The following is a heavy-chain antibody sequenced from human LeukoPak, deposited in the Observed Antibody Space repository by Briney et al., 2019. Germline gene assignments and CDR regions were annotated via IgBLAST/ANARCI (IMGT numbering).Heavy chain of an antibody. V-gene: IGHV4-59*01. CDR1: GGSISSYY. CDR2: IYYSGST. J-gene: IGHJ4*02. CDR3: ARDKGEYYDSSGYLDY. Sequence: SETLSLTCTVSGGSISSYYWSWIRHPPGKGLEWIGYIYYSGSTNYNPSLKSRVTISVDTSKNQFSLKLSSVTAADTAVYYCARDKGEYYDSSGYLDYWGQGTLVTVSS. D-gene: IGHD3-22*01.